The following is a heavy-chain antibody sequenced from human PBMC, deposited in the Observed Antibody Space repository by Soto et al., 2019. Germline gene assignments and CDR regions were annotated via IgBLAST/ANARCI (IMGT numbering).Heavy chain of an antibody. CDR2: INHSGST. J-gene: IGHJ4*02. Sequence: SETLSLTCAVYGGSFSGYYWTWIRQPPGKGLEWIGEINHSGSTNYNPSLKSRVTISVDTSKNQFSLKLSSVTAADMAVYYCARDPRWELPYSFDYWGQGTLVTVSS. CDR3: ARDPRWELPYSFDY. V-gene: IGHV4-34*01. D-gene: IGHD1-26*01. CDR1: GGSFSGYY.